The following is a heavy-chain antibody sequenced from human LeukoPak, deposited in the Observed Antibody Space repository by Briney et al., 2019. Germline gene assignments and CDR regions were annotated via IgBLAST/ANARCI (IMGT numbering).Heavy chain of an antibody. CDR1: GFRFVDYA. CDR3: ARKRTMVRGAPGSFDI. CDR2: ISGIGDYT. V-gene: IGHV3-43*02. D-gene: IGHD3-10*01. J-gene: IGHJ3*02. Sequence: PGRSLRLSCVASGFRFVDYAMHWVRQGPEKGVEWVSLISGIGDYTYYADSVKGRFTIYRDNSRNSLYLQRSSLRSEDTAVYYCARKRTMVRGAPGSFDIWGQGTMLIVSS.